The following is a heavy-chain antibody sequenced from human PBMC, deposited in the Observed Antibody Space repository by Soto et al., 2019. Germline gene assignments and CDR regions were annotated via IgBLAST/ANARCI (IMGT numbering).Heavy chain of an antibody. V-gene: IGHV1-46*01. CDR3: PRGDHDESRWYNNALDV. CDR2: INPSDDST. D-gene: IGHD6-13*01. Sequence: SVKRSCKAAGDSFSTYYMHGWLQAPVQRLRWMVIINPSDDSTTYAQNFQGRLTMTRDTSTRTVYMELRRLRSEDTAVYYCPRGDHDESRWYNNALDVWGQGTMVIVSS. J-gene: IGHJ3*01. CDR1: GDSFSTYY.